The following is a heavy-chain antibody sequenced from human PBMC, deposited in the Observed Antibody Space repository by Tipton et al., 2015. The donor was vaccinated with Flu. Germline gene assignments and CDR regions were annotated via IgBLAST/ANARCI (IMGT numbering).Heavy chain of an antibody. CDR3: ASAPTWAGS. V-gene: IGHV4-59*01. Sequence: TLSLTCTVSTDSSSDYYWSWIRQPPGKGLEWIGYFYNGGITNYNPSLKSRVTISGHTSSNQLSLKLTSVTAADTAVYYCASAPTWAGSWGQGTLVTVSS. J-gene: IGHJ4*02. CDR2: FYNGGIT. CDR1: TDSSSDYY. D-gene: IGHD3-10*01.